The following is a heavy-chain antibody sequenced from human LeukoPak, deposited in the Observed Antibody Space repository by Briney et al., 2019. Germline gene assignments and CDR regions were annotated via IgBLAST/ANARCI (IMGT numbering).Heavy chain of an antibody. Sequence: GESLKISCKGSGYSFTSYWIGWVHQMPGKGLEWMGIIYPGDSDTRYSPSFQGQVTISADKSISTAYLQWSSLKASDTAMYYCARLPVRYCSSTSCYPLDYWGQGTLVTVSS. CDR1: GYSFTSYW. D-gene: IGHD2-2*01. CDR3: ARLPVRYCSSTSCYPLDY. CDR2: IYPGDSDT. J-gene: IGHJ4*02. V-gene: IGHV5-51*07.